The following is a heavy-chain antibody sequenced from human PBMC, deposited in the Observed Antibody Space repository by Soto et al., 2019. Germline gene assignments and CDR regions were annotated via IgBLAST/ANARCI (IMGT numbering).Heavy chain of an antibody. J-gene: IGHJ5*02. D-gene: IGHD3-9*01. CDR3: VRNDWYRFAP. Sequence: QVQLQESGPGLVNPSGTLSLTCAVSGGSITSNWWSWVRQPPGKGLEWIGEIYHNGRFNYNPSLRSRLTISIDKSKNQLSLKLTSVTAAGTAVHYCVRNDWYRFAPWGPGTLVTVSS. CDR1: GGSITSNW. CDR2: IYHNGRF. V-gene: IGHV4-4*02.